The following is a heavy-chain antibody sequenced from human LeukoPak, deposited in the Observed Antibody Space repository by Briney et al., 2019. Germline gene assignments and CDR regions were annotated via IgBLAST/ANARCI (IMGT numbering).Heavy chain of an antibody. CDR2: ISRDGSHN. Sequence: GRSLRLSCAASGFTFSSSSMHWVRQAPAKGLEWVAVISRDGSHNYNADSVKGRFTISRDNSKNTLYLQMNSLRPEDTAVYYCARSRTQYYGSGIDYWGQGTLVTVSS. CDR1: GFTFSSSS. CDR3: ARSRTQYYGSGIDY. V-gene: IGHV3-30*01. D-gene: IGHD3-10*01. J-gene: IGHJ4*02.